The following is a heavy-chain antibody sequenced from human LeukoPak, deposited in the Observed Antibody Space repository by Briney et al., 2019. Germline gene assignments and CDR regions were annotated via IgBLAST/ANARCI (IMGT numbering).Heavy chain of an antibody. J-gene: IGHJ4*02. CDR3: AKSLLRGGFGENTPGY. D-gene: IGHD3-10*01. V-gene: IGHV3-11*04. CDR1: GFTFSDYY. Sequence: GGSLRLSCAASGFTFSDYYISWIRQAPGKGLEGVSYISSSGSTIYYADSVKGRFCIARDNAKNSLYLQMNSLRAEDTAVYYCAKSLLRGGFGENTPGYWGQGTLVTVSS. CDR2: ISSSGSTI.